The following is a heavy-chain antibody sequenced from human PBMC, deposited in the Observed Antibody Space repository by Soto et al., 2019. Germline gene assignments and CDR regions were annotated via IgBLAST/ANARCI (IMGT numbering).Heavy chain of an antibody. CDR1: GFTFSSYS. D-gene: IGHD5-12*01. V-gene: IGHV3-48*02. Sequence: GGSLRLSCAASGFTFSSYSMNWVRQAPGKGLEWVSYISSSSSTIYYADSVKGRFTISRDNAKNSLYLQMNSLRDEDTAVYYCARARQRGYSGYGGFRLAFDIWGQGTMVTVSS. J-gene: IGHJ3*02. CDR3: ARARQRGYSGYGGFRLAFDI. CDR2: ISSSSSTI.